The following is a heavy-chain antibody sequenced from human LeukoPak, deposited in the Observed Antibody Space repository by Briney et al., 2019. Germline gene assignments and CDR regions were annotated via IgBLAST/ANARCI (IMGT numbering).Heavy chain of an antibody. V-gene: IGHV3-11*01. D-gene: IGHD3-22*01. CDR2: ISSSGSTI. Sequence: GGSLRLSCAASGFTFSDYYMSWIRQAPGKGLEWVSYISSSGSTIYYADSVKGRFTISRDNSKNTLYLQMNSLRAEDTAVYYCAKDKDYDSPLVCQYWGQGTLVTVSS. CDR1: GFTFSDYY. CDR3: AKDKDYDSPLVCQY. J-gene: IGHJ4*02.